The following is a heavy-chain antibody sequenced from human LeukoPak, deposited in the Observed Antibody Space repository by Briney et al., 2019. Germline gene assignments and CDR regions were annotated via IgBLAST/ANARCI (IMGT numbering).Heavy chain of an antibody. CDR3: AKGPRSSWSLNWFDP. J-gene: IGHJ5*02. CDR2: ISGSGGST. V-gene: IGHV3-23*01. Sequence: GGSLRLSCAASGFTFSSYGMSWVRQAPGKGLEWVSAISGSGGSTYYADSVKGRFTISRDNSKNTLYLQMNSLRAEDTAVYYCAKGPRSSWSLNWFDPWGQGTLVTVSS. D-gene: IGHD6-13*01. CDR1: GFTFSSYG.